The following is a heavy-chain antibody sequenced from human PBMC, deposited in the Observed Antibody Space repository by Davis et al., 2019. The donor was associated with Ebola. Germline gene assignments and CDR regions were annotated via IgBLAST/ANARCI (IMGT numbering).Heavy chain of an antibody. CDR2: IITDNGNR. V-gene: IGHV1-18*04. D-gene: IGHD5-18*01. CDR1: GYTFTSYG. J-gene: IGHJ4*02. Sequence: ASVKVSCKASGYTFTSYGISWVRQAPGQGLEWMGWIITDNGNRNYAQKFQGRVTMSTDTSTTTAYMELTSLRSDDTAVYYCVRGRIQIWSSHYLDYWGQGTLVTVSS. CDR3: VRGRIQIWSSHYLDY.